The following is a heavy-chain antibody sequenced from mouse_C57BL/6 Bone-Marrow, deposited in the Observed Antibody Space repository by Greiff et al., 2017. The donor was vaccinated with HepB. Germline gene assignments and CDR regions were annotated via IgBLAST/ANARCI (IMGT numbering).Heavy chain of an antibody. CDR3: GRENWPWFTY. V-gene: IGHV1-81*01. Sequence: VQLQQSGAELARPGASVKLSCKASGYTFTSYGIRWVKQRTGQGLEWIGEIYPRSGDTYYNEKFKGKATLTADKSSSTAYMQRRSLTSEDTAVYFCGRENWPWFTYWGQGALVTVSA. CDR1: GYTFTSYG. J-gene: IGHJ3*01. CDR2: IYPRSGDT. D-gene: IGHD4-1*01.